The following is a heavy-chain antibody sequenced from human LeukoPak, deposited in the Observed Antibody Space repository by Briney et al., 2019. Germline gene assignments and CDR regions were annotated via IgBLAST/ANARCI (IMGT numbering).Heavy chain of an antibody. Sequence: GGSLRLSCAASGFTFSKYDMHWVRQAPDKGLEWVAVISYDGSNKYYADSVKGRFTISRDNSKNTLYLQMNSLRAEDTAVYYCAKDLLGIRELGGYWGQGTLVTVSS. CDR1: GFTFSKYD. J-gene: IGHJ4*02. V-gene: IGHV3-30*18. CDR3: AKDLLGIRELGGY. D-gene: IGHD1-26*01. CDR2: ISYDGSNK.